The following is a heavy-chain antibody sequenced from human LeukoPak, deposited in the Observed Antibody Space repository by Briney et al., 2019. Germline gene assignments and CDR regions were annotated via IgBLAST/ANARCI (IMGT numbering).Heavy chain of an antibody. CDR3: ARDLSRGYDFSDY. D-gene: IGHD5-12*01. CDR2: INPNSGGT. Sequence: GASVKVSCKASGYTFTGYYMHWVRQAPGQGLEWMGWINPNSGGTNYAQKFQGRVTMTRDTSISTAYMELSRLRSDDTAVYYCARDLSRGYDFSDYWGQGTLATVSS. V-gene: IGHV1-2*02. CDR1: GYTFTGYY. J-gene: IGHJ4*02.